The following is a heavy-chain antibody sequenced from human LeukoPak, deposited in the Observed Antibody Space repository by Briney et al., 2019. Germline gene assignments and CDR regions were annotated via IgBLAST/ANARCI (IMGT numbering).Heavy chain of an antibody. J-gene: IGHJ3*02. CDR1: GGPFSGYY. CDR2: INHSGST. D-gene: IGHD5-24*01. CDR3: AREMVTANDAFDI. Sequence: SETLSLTCGVYGGPFSGYYWSWIRQPPGKGLEWVGEINHSGSTNYNPSLKSRVTISLDTSKNQFSLKLTSVTAADTAVYYCAREMVTANDAFDIWGHGTMVTVSS. V-gene: IGHV4-34*01.